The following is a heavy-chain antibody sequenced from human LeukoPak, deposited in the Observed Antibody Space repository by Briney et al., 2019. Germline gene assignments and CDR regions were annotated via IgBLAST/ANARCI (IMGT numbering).Heavy chain of an antibody. CDR2: IKHDAREK. V-gene: IGHV3-7*01. CDR3: ARSALPADY. CDR1: GFTFSTYW. D-gene: IGHD6-25*01. J-gene: IGHJ4*02. Sequence: QPGGSLRLSCTASGFTFSTYWMTWVRQAPGKGLEWVANIKHDAREKYYVDSVMGRFTISRDNAKNSVYLQMNSLRAEDTALYYCARSALPADYWGQGILVTVSS.